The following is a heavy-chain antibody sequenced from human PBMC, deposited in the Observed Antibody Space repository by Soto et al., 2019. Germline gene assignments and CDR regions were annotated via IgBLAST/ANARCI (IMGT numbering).Heavy chain of an antibody. CDR2: IYYHGIT. D-gene: IGHD1-26*01. CDR3: ASSIDY. J-gene: IGHJ4*02. V-gene: IGHV4-31*01. CDR1: GGSISSGGYY. Sequence: QVQLQESGPGLVKPSQTLSLTCTVSGGSISSGGYYWSWIRQHPGKGLEWIGNIYYHGITYYNPXXXXXXXXXXXXXXXXXXXXXXXXXXXXXXXXXXASSIDYWGQGTLVTVSS.